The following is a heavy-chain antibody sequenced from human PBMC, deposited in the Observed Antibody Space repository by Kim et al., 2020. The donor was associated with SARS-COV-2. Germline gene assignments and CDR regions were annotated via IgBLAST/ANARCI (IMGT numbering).Heavy chain of an antibody. D-gene: IGHD3-3*01. CDR3: VMDMEATSDAFHI. CDR1: GLNLEGYA. Sequence: GGSLRLSCAASGLNLEGYAMHWVRQAPGKGLEWVSGISWNSGFTGYADSVKGRFSISRDNGKNTLYLQMNSLRPEDAALYYCVMDMEATSDAFHIWGQGTMVSDSS. J-gene: IGHJ3*02. CDR2: ISWNSGFT. V-gene: IGHV3-9*01.